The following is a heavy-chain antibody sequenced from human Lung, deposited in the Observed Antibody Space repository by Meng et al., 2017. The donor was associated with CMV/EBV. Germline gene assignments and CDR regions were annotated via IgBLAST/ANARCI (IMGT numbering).Heavy chain of an antibody. CDR1: GFTVSSDS. D-gene: IGHD6-6*01. J-gene: IGHJ2*01. CDR2: IYSGGST. Sequence: CAAFGFTVSSDSITWVRRAPGKGLEWVSVIYSGGSTYYAASMKGRFTISRDNSKNTLYLQMNSLRAEDTAVYYCARCIAARRNWYFDLWGRGTLVTVSS. V-gene: IGHV3-53*01. CDR3: ARCIAARRNWYFDL.